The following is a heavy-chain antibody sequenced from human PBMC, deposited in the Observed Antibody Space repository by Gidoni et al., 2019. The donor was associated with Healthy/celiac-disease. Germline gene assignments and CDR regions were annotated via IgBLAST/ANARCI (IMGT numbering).Heavy chain of an antibody. Sequence: EVQLVASGGGLVKPGGSLRLSCAASGFPFSSYSMNWVRQAPGKGLEWVSSISSSSSYIYYADSVKGRFTISRDNAKNSLYLQMNSLRAEDTAVYYCARDRDGYNSFFDYWGQGTLVTVSS. CDR3: ARDRDGYNSFFDY. J-gene: IGHJ4*02. CDR2: ISSSSSYI. V-gene: IGHV3-21*01. CDR1: GFPFSSYS. D-gene: IGHD5-12*01.